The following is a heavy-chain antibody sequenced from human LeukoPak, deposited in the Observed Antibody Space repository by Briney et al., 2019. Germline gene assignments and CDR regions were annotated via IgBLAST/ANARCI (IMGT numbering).Heavy chain of an antibody. Sequence: PGGSLRLSCAASGFIFSSYAAHWVRQAPGKGLEWVAAISYDGRNKYHADPVKGRFTISRDNSKNTLDLQMNSLRAEDTAMYYCARAEFVYDTSGYYPFDSWGQGTLVTVSS. V-gene: IGHV3-30*01. CDR3: ARAEFVYDTSGYYPFDS. CDR1: GFIFSSYA. CDR2: ISYDGRNK. D-gene: IGHD3-22*01. J-gene: IGHJ4*02.